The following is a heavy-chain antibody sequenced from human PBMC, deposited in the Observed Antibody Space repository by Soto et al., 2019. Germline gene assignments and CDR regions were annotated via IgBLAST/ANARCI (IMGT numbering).Heavy chain of an antibody. CDR2: IKQDGSEK. CDR3: ARDPNIVLVPAALRSYYYYYGMEV. D-gene: IGHD2-2*01. Sequence: LRLSCAASGFTFSSYWMSWVRQAPGKGLEWVANIKQDGSEKYYVDSVKGRFTISRDNAKNSLYLQMNSLRAEDTAVYYCARDPNIVLVPAALRSYYYYYGMEVWGQGTTVTVSS. V-gene: IGHV3-7*01. CDR1: GFTFSSYW. J-gene: IGHJ6*02.